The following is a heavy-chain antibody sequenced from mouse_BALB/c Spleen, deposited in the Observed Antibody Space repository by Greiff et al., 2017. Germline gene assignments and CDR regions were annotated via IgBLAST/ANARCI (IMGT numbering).Heavy chain of an antibody. CDR3: ARQRYDDWFAY. V-gene: IGHV5-12-2*01. D-gene: IGHD2-14*01. CDR1: GFTFSSYT. CDR2: ISNGGGST. J-gene: IGHJ3*01. Sequence: EVQLVESGGGLVQPGGSLKLSCAASGFTFSSYTMSWVRQTPEKRLEWVAYISNGGGSTYYPDTVKGRFTISRDNAKNTLYLQMSSLKSEDTAMYYCARQRYDDWFAYWGQGTLVTVSA.